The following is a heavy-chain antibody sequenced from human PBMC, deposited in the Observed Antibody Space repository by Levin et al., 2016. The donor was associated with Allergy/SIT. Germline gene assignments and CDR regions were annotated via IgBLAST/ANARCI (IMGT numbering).Heavy chain of an antibody. D-gene: IGHD3-22*01. CDR2: IYYTGNV. Sequence: SETLSLTCTVSGASITSGGYYWGWVRQPPGKALEWVGCIYYTGNVYHNPSLKSRITISVDTSKNQFSLNLSSVTAADTAVYFCARGIHYYSDRGSPPEIWGQGTMVTVSS. V-gene: IGHV4-31*03. J-gene: IGHJ3*02. CDR1: GASITSGGYY. CDR3: ARGIHYYSDRGSPPEI.